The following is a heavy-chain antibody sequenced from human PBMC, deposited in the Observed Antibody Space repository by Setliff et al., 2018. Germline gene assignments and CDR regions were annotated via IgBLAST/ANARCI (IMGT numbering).Heavy chain of an antibody. D-gene: IGHD6-19*01. J-gene: IGHJ3*02. CDR1: GFTFSSYA. V-gene: IGHV3-23*01. Sequence: GSLRLSCAASGFTFSSYAMNWVRQGPGKGLEWVSGISGGGSRTYYADSEKGRFTLSRDNSKNTLYLQMNTLRADDTAVYYCARDTSGRDVFDMWGQGTMVTVSS. CDR3: ARDTSGRDVFDM. CDR2: ISGGGSRT.